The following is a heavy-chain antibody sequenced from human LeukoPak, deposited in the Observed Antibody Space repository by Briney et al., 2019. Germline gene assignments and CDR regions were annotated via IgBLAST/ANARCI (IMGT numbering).Heavy chain of an antibody. CDR2: IRDDGSNT. Sequence: GGSLRLSCAASGFTFSSYGMSWVRQAPGKGLEWVTFIRDDGSNTYYADSVKGRFTISRDNSKNTLYLQMNSLRPEDTALYYCAKDSAEGSGTFFDYWGQGTLVTVSS. CDR3: AKDSAEGSGTFFDY. V-gene: IGHV3-30*02. CDR1: GFTFSSYG. D-gene: IGHD1-7*01. J-gene: IGHJ4*02.